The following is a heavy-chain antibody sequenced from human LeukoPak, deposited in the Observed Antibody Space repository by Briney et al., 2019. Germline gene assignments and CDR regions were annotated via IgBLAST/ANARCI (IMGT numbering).Heavy chain of an antibody. V-gene: IGHV3-23*01. CDR3: AKRSYHDSRCSFYFDY. D-gene: IGHD3-22*01. Sequence: PGGSLRLSCAASGFTFSSYAMSWVRQAPGKGLEWVSGISGSGDNTYYADSVKGRFTISRDNSKNTLYVQVNSLGTEDTAAYYCAKRSYHDSRCSFYFDYWGQGTLVNVFS. CDR1: GFTFSSYA. J-gene: IGHJ4*02. CDR2: ISGSGDNT.